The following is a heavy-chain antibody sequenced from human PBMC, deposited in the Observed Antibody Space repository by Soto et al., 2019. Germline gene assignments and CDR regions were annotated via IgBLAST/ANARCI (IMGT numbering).Heavy chain of an antibody. J-gene: IGHJ6*02. CDR1: GYTFTGYS. V-gene: IGHV1-2*02. D-gene: IGHD3-22*01. CDR2: INPNIGAA. CDR3: ARSMIVDPYYYYGMDV. Sequence: ASVKVSCKASGYTFTGYSMHWVRQAPGQGLEWMGWINPNIGAANYAQKFQGRVTMSADESTSTAYMELSSLRSEDTAVYYCARSMIVDPYYYYGMDVWGQGTAVTVSS.